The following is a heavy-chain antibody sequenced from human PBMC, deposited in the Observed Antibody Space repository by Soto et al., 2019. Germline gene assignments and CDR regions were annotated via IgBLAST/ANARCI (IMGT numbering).Heavy chain of an antibody. V-gene: IGHV3-21*01. CDR1: SGSISSSNW. J-gene: IGHJ6*02. CDR3: ARIAYCGGDCYSYYYYGMDV. D-gene: IGHD2-21*02. Sequence: ETLSLTCAVSSGSISSSNWWSWVRQPPGKGLEWVSSISSSSSYIYYADSVKGRFTISRDNAKNSLYLQMNSLRAEDTAVYYCARIAYCGGDCYSYYYYGMDVWGQGTTVTVSS. CDR2: ISSSSSYI.